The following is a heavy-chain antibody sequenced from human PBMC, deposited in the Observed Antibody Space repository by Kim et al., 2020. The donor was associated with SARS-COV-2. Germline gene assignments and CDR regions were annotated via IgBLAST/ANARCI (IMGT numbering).Heavy chain of an antibody. V-gene: IGHV3-74*01. J-gene: IGHJ3*02. CDR3: VRGGSVTYDI. CDR2: STI. D-gene: IGHD4-17*01. Sequence: STIAYADSVKGRFTISRDNAKNTLYLQMNSLRAEVSAIYYCVRGGSVTYDIWGQGTVVTVSS.